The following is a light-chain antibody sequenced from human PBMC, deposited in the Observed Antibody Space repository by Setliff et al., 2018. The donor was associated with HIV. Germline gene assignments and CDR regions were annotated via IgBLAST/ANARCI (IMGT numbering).Light chain of an antibody. J-gene: IGLJ2*01. CDR1: RSDVGGYNS. CDR2: DVS. Sequence: QSALAQPASVSGSPGQAITISCTGTRSDVGGYNSVSWYQQLPGKAPKLIIYDVSNRPSGVSIRFSGSKSGNTASLTISGLLAEDEADYYCNSYTTTSTLLFGGGTKVTVL. CDR3: NSYTTTSTLL. V-gene: IGLV2-14*01.